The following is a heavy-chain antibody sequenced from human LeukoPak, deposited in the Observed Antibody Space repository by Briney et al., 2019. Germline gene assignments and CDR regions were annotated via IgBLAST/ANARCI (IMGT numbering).Heavy chain of an antibody. CDR3: ARGPYSNWSGLDF. CDR1: GFTFSSYG. Sequence: PGGSLRLSCAASGFTFSSYGMHWVRQAPGKGLEWVAVIWYDGSNKYYADSVKGRFTVSRDNAKNTLYLQVNNLRAEDTAVYYCARGPYSNWSGLDFWGQGTLLTVSS. J-gene: IGHJ4*02. CDR2: IWYDGSNK. V-gene: IGHV3-33*03. D-gene: IGHD6-6*01.